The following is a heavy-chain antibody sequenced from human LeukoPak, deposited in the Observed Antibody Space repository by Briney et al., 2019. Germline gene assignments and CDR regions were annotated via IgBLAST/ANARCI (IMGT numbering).Heavy chain of an antibody. D-gene: IGHD2-2*01. V-gene: IGHV3-21*01. CDR3: ARDRWWDIVVVPASNDAFDI. J-gene: IGHJ3*02. CDR1: GFTFDDYG. CDR2: ISSSSSYI. Sequence: PGGSLRLSCAASGFTFDDYGMSWVRQAPGKGLEWVSSISSSSSYIYYADSVKGRFTISRDNAKNSLYLQMNSLRAEDTAVYYCARDRWWDIVVVPASNDAFDIWGQGTMVTVSS.